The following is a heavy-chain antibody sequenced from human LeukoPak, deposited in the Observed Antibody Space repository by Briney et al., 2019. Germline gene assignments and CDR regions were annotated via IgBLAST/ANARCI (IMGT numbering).Heavy chain of an antibody. Sequence: SETLSLTCTVSGGSISSYYWSWIRQPPGKGLEWIGYIYYSGSTNYNPYLKSRVTISVDTSKNQLSLKLSSVTAADTAVYYCARHLGTSAYSYGMDVWGQGTMVTVSS. CDR1: GGSISSYY. V-gene: IGHV4-59*08. CDR2: IYYSGST. CDR3: ARHLGTSAYSYGMDV. J-gene: IGHJ6*02.